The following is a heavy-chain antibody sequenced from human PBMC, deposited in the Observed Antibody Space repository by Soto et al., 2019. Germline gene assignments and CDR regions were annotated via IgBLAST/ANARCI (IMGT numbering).Heavy chain of an antibody. CDR2: FIPRFGTT. CDR3: ARGRGLYNSGRSQLDS. Sequence: QGQLVQSGAEVKKPGSSVRVSFKTSGDSFSKYTVNWVRHAPRQGLECMGGFIPRFGTTNFSPTLQGRVTITADQSMNTVYMELSSLRSEDTALYYCARGRGLYNSGRSQLDSWGQGTLVTVSS. CDR1: GDSFSKYT. J-gene: IGHJ4*02. V-gene: IGHV1-69*01. D-gene: IGHD1-1*01.